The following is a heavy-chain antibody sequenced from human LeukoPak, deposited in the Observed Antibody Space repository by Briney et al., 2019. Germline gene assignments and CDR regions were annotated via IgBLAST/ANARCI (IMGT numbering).Heavy chain of an antibody. CDR3: AREMYYAKGRFDS. J-gene: IGHJ4*02. CDR1: GYSINNGYY. V-gene: IGHV4-38-2*02. CDR2: IFNSGTT. Sequence: SETLSLTCVVSGYSINNGYYGGWIRPPPGKGLEWSGNIFNSGTTYYNPSLQSRVTMSVDTSKNQFYPKWNSVTAADTATYYCAREMYYAKGRFDSWGQGKLGIVSS. D-gene: IGHD3-16*01.